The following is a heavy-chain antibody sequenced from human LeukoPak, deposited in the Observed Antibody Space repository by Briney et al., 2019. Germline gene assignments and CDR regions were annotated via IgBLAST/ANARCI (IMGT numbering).Heavy chain of an antibody. CDR1: GFTFSNYW. J-gene: IGHJ4*02. CDR2: IKQDGSER. Sequence: PGGSLRLSCAASGFTFSNYWMSWVRQAPGKGLEWVANIKQDGSERNYVDSVKGRFTISRDNAKNSLYLQMNSLRAEDTAVYYCARIGYSSSCFDYWGQGILVTVSS. V-gene: IGHV3-7*01. D-gene: IGHD6-13*01. CDR3: ARIGYSSSCFDY.